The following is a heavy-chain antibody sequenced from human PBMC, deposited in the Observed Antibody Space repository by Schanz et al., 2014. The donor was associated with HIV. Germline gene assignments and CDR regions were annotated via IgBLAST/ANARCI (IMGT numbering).Heavy chain of an antibody. J-gene: IGHJ6*02. V-gene: IGHV3-30-3*01. CDR3: ARGSGPYYYYYGMDV. D-gene: IGHD3-10*01. CDR2: ISYDGNNK. CDR1: GFTFSNYA. Sequence: QVQLVESGGGVVQPGRSLRLSCAVSGFTFSNYAMHWVRQAPGKGLEWVAVISYDGNNKYYADSVKGRFTISRDNSKNTLYLQINSLRAEDTAVYYCARGSGPYYYYYGMDVWGQGTTVTVSS.